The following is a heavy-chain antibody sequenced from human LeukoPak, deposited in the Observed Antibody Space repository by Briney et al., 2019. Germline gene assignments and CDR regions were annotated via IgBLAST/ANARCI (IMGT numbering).Heavy chain of an antibody. CDR3: ARADSSGPNYFDY. CDR2: IIPISDSP. V-gene: IGHV1-69*05. CDR1: GGTFMTDV. Sequence: GASVKVSCKASGGTFMTDVFSWVRQAPGQALEWMGGIIPISDSPHSAQRFQGRVTMTRDTSTSTVYMELSSLRSEDTAVYYCARADSSGPNYFDYWGQGTLVTVSS. D-gene: IGHD3-22*01. J-gene: IGHJ4*02.